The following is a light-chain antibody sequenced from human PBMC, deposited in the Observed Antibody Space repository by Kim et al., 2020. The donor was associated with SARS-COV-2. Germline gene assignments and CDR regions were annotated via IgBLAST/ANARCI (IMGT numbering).Light chain of an antibody. J-gene: IGKJ4*01. Sequence: DIQMTQSPSTLSASVGDRVNITCRASQSIVVWLAWYQQKPGKAPKLVIYKASSLESGVPSRFSGSGSGTEFTLTMSSLHPDDLGTYFCQQYSNYPLTFGGGTKVDIK. CDR1: QSIVVW. CDR3: QQYSNYPLT. V-gene: IGKV1-5*03. CDR2: KAS.